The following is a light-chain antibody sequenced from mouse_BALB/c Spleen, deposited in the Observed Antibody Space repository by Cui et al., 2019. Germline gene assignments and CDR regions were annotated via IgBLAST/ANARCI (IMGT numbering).Light chain of an antibody. CDR3: QQNNEDPHT. V-gene: IGKV3-10*01. Sequence: NIVLTQSPASWAVSLGQRATISFRASESVDSYGNSFMHWYQHKPGQPPKLLIYLASNLESGVTARFSGSGSRTDFTLTINPVEADDAATYYCQQNNEDPHTFGGGTKLEIK. CDR2: LAS. J-gene: IGKJ2*01. CDR1: ESVDSYGNSF.